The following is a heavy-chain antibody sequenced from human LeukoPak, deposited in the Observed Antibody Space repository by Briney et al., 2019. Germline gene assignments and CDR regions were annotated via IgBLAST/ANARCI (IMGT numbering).Heavy chain of an antibody. J-gene: IGHJ4*02. CDR1: GYTFTSYG. CDR3: ARAAGYCSGGSCYTLYYFDY. V-gene: IGHV1-18*01. D-gene: IGHD2-15*01. CDR2: ISAYNGNT. Sequence: ASVKVSCKASGYTFTSYGISWVRQAPGQGLEWMGWISAYNGNTNYAQKLQGRVTVTTDTSTSTAYMELRSLRSDDTAVYYCARAAGYCSGGSCYTLYYFDYWGQGTLVTVSS.